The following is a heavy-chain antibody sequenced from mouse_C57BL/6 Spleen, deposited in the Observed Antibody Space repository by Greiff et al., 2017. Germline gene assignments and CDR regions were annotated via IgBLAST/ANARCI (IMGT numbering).Heavy chain of an antibody. Sequence: QVQLQQSGPGLVAPSQSLSITCTVSGFSLTSYAISWVRQPPGKGLEWLGVIWTGGGTNYNSALKSRLSISKDNSKSQVFLKMNSLQTDDTARYYCARNSWGDYEGNAMDYWGQGTSVTVAS. CDR2: IWTGGGT. V-gene: IGHV2-9-1*01. CDR3: ARNSWGDYEGNAMDY. CDR1: GFSLTSYA. J-gene: IGHJ4*01. D-gene: IGHD2-4*01.